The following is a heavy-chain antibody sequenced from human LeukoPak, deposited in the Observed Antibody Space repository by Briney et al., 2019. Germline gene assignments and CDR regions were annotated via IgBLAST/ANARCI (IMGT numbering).Heavy chain of an antibody. CDR2: IIPIFGTA. Sequence: GSSVKVSCKASGGTFSSYAISWVRQAPGQGLEWMGGIIPIFGTANYAQKFQGRVTITTDESTSTAYMELSSLRSEDTAVYYCARSAAYDFWSGYCYWGQGTLVTVSS. V-gene: IGHV1-69*05. CDR1: GGTFSSYA. CDR3: ARSAAYDFWSGYCY. J-gene: IGHJ4*02. D-gene: IGHD3-3*01.